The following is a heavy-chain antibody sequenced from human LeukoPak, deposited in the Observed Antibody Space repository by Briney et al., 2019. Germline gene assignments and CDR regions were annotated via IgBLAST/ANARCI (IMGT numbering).Heavy chain of an antibody. J-gene: IGHJ4*02. D-gene: IGHD3-22*01. CDR3: AREWFYDSSGYYVY. CDR1: GFTFSSYE. Sequence: GGSLRLSCVASGFTFSSYEMNWVRQAPGKGLEWVSSISSSGSTIYYADSVKGRFTISRDNAKNSLYLQINSLRDEDTAVYYCAREWFYDSSGYYVYWGQGTLVTVSS. V-gene: IGHV3-48*03. CDR2: ISSSGSTI.